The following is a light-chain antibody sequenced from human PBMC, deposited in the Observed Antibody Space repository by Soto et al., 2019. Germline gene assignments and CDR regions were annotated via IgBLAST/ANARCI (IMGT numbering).Light chain of an antibody. Sequence: SVPTQPASVSASPGQSLAMSCTGTSIDIAPYNSVSWYQQLPGKAPKLIIYEVSYRPSGISNRFSGSKSGNTASLTISGLQAEDEADYYCSSDTSSTNDVFGTGTKVTVL. V-gene: IGLV2-14*01. CDR2: EVS. CDR3: SSDTSSTNDV. CDR1: SIDIAPYNS. J-gene: IGLJ1*01.